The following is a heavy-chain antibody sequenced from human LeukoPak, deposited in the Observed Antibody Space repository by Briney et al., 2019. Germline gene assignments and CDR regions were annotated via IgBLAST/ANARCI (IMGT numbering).Heavy chain of an antibody. CDR1: GGSFSGYY. V-gene: IGHV4-34*01. CDR3: ARLSSGWAIDY. CDR2: INHSGST. D-gene: IGHD6-19*01. Sequence: PSETLSLTCAVYGGSFSGYYWSWIRQPPGKGLEWIGEINHSGSTNYNPSLKSRVTISVDTSKDQFSLKLSSVTAADTAVYYCARLSSGWAIDYWGQGTLVTVSS. J-gene: IGHJ4*02.